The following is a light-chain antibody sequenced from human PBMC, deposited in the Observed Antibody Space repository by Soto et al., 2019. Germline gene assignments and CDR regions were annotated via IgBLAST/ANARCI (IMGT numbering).Light chain of an antibody. CDR3: CSYAGISTFYV. V-gene: IGLV2-23*02. CDR2: GVN. Sequence: QSALTQPASVSGSPRQSLTISCTGSSSDVGSYNLVSWYQQHPGKAPKLMIYGVNKRPSGVSNRFSGSKPGNTASLTISGLQAEDEADYYCCSYAGISTFYVFGTGTKVTVL. CDR1: SSDVGSYNL. J-gene: IGLJ1*01.